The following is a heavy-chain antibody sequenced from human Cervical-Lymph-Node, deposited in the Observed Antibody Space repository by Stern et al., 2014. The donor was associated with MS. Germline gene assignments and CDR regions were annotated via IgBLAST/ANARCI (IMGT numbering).Heavy chain of an antibody. CDR3: ATDGRIYDFWSGIDY. CDR1: GFTFSNYG. J-gene: IGHJ4*02. Sequence: VQLVESGGGVVQPGRSLRLSCAASGFTFSNYGMRWVRQAPGKGLEWLAVIWYAGSATYHADSVKGRFTISRDNSKNTQYLQMNSLRADDTAVYYCATDGRIYDFWSGIDYWGQGALVTVSS. D-gene: IGHD3-3*01. CDR2: IWYAGSAT. V-gene: IGHV3-33*01.